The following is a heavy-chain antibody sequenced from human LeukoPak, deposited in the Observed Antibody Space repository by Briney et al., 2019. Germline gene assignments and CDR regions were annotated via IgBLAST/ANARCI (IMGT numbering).Heavy chain of an antibody. D-gene: IGHD3-9*01. Sequence: GGSLRLSCAASGFTFSGYAMSWVRQAPGKGLEWVSGVSASGGSTYYADSVKGRFTISRDNSKNTLFLQMNSLRAEDTAVYYCAKNDHILTGAFDYWGQGTLVTVSS. CDR1: GFTFSGYA. CDR2: VSASGGST. J-gene: IGHJ4*02. CDR3: AKNDHILTGAFDY. V-gene: IGHV3-23*01.